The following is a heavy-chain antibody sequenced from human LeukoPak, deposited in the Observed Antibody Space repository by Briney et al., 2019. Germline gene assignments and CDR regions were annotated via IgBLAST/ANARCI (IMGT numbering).Heavy chain of an antibody. J-gene: IGHJ4*02. CDR1: GGSFSGYY. D-gene: IGHD3-22*01. CDR3: ARSTPSRFNYYDNSASLDY. Sequence: SETLSLTCAVYGGSFSGYYWSWIRQPPGKGLEWIGEINHSGSTNYNPSLKSRVTISVDKSKNQFSLKLSSVTAADTAVYHCARSTPSRFNYYDNSASLDYWGQGTLVTVSS. V-gene: IGHV4-34*01. CDR2: INHSGST.